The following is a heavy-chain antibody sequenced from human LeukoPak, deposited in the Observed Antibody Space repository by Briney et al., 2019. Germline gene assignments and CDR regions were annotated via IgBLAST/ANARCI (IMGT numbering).Heavy chain of an antibody. V-gene: IGHV1-46*01. J-gene: IGHJ4*02. CDR3: ARDVI. CDR2: INPVGGST. CDR1: GYTFTSYY. Sequence: ASVKVSCKASGYTFTSYYIHWVRQAPGQGLEWMGMINPVGGSTTYAQHFQGRVTITTDESTSTAYMELSSLRSEDTAVYYCARDVIWGQGTLVTVSS.